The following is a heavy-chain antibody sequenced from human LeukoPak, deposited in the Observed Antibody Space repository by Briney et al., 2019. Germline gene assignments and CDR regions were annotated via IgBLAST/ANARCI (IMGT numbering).Heavy chain of an antibody. V-gene: IGHV3-49*03. Sequence: GGSLRLSCTASGFTFGDYAMSWFRQAPGKGLEWVGFIRSKAYGGTTEYAASVKGRFTISRDDSKSIAYLQMNSLKTEDTAVYYCTRASYSGYGNWFDPWGQGTLVTVSS. D-gene: IGHD5-12*01. J-gene: IGHJ5*02. CDR1: GFTFGDYA. CDR2: IRSKAYGGTT. CDR3: TRASYSGYGNWFDP.